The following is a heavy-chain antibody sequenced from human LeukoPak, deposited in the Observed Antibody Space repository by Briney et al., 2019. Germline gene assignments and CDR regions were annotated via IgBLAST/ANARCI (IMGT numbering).Heavy chain of an antibody. D-gene: IGHD6-6*01. V-gene: IGHV4-59*01. CDR2: IYYSGIT. CDR1: GGSISSYY. CDR3: ARSDSSSLPSDY. Sequence: SETLSLTCTVSGGSISSYYWTWIRQPQGKGLEWIGYIYYSGITNYNPSLKSRVTISVDTSKNQFSLKLTSVTAADTAMYYCARSDSSSLPSDYWGQGTLVTVSS. J-gene: IGHJ4*02.